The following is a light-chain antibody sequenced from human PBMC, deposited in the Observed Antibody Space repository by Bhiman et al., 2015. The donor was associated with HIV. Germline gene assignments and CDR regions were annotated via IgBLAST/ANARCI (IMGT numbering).Light chain of an antibody. Sequence: QSALTQPPSASGSPGQSVTISCTGSSSDIGAYNYVSWYHQPPGKAPTLKIYEVNKRPSGVPDRFSGSKSGNTASLTVSGLQAEDEGDYYCSSFTSRSAPYVFGTGTKVTVL. CDR1: SSDIGAYNY. V-gene: IGLV2-8*01. J-gene: IGLJ1*01. CDR3: SSFTSRSAPYV. CDR2: EVN.